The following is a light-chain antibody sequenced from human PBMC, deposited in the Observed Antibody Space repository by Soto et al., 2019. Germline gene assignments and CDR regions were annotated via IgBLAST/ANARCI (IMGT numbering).Light chain of an antibody. CDR1: EGVGKNY. J-gene: IGKJ1*01. Sequence: LAQSPTTLSLSPGERATLYCGASEGVGKNYIAWYQQKPGQPPRLIISGASNKATGIPERFSGSASATDFTLTISRLAPEVVAVYYCQQYGSSGTFGQGTKVDNK. CDR3: QQYGSSGT. V-gene: IGKV3-20*01. CDR2: GAS.